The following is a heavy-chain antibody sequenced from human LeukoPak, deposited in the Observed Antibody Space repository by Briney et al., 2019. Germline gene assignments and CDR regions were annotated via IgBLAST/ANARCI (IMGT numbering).Heavy chain of an antibody. CDR3: ARRSGSSLFDY. Sequence: GASVTVSCKASGYTLTGYYMHWVRQAPGQGLEYMGWIDPNSGDTNYAQKFQGRVTVTRDTSLSTVYMEVNRLRSDDTAVYFCARRSGSSLFDYWGQGTLVTVSS. V-gene: IGHV1-2*02. CDR2: IDPNSGDT. D-gene: IGHD3-10*01. J-gene: IGHJ4*02. CDR1: GYTLTGYY.